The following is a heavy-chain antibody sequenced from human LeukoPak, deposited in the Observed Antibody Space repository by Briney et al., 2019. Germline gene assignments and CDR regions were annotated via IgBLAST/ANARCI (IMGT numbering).Heavy chain of an antibody. CDR3: ARDSGPKEFQH. CDR1: GGSISSGDYY. J-gene: IGHJ1*01. V-gene: IGHV4-30-4*01. Sequence: SETLSLTCTVSGGSISSGDYYWSWIRQPPGKGLEWIGYIYYSGGTYYNPSLKSRVTISVDTSKNQFSLKLSSVTAADTAVYYCARDSGPKEFQHWGQGTLVTVSS. CDR2: IYYSGGT.